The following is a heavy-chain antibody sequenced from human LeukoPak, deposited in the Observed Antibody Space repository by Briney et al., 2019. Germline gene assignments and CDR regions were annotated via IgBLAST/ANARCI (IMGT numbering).Heavy chain of an antibody. CDR3: AGGGWLQNPPRFDP. V-gene: IGHV1-69*05. CDR2: IIPIFGTA. CDR1: GGTFSSYA. D-gene: IGHD5-24*01. Sequence: SVKVSCKASGGTFSSYAISWVRQAPGQGLEWMGGIIPIFGTANYAQKFQGRVTITTDESTSTAYMELSSLRSEDTAVYYCAGGGWLQNPPRFDPWGQGTLVTVSP. J-gene: IGHJ5*02.